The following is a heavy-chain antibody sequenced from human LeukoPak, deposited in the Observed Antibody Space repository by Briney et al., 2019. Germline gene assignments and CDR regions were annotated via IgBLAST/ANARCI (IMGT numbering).Heavy chain of an antibody. CDR1: GGSISSGDYY. J-gene: IGHJ4*02. V-gene: IGHV4-30-4*01. CDR2: IYYSGST. CDR3: ARVVNYDSSGYPDY. Sequence: SETLSLTCTVSGGSISSGDYYWSWIRQPPGKGLEWIGYIYYSGSTYYNPSLKSRVTISVDTSKNQFSLKLSSVTAADTAVYYCARVVNYDSSGYPDYWGQGTLVTVSS. D-gene: IGHD3-22*01.